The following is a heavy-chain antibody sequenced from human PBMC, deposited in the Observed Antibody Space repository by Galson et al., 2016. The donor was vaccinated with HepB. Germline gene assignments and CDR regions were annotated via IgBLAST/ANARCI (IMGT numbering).Heavy chain of an antibody. CDR1: GFTFSNYW. CDR2: INSDESII. D-gene: IGHD5-18*01. V-gene: IGHV3-74*01. CDR3: ARVDTAMVIPGQFDY. Sequence: SLRLSCAASGFTFSNYWMYWVRQAPGKGLVWVSRINSDESIIDYADAVKGRFSISRDNAKNTLYLQMNSLRVEDTAVYYCARVDTAMVIPGQFDYWGQGTLATVSS. J-gene: IGHJ4*02.